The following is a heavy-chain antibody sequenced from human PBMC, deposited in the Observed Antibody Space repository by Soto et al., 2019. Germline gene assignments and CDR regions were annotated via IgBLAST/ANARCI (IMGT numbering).Heavy chain of an antibody. CDR2: IKSKTDGGTT. J-gene: IGHJ4*02. CDR3: TAYFKGYCSGGSCVRALLFDY. V-gene: IGHV3-15*07. CDR1: GFTFSNAW. Sequence: GGSLRLSCAASGFTFSNAWMNWVRQAPGKGLEWVGRIKSKTDGGTTDYAAPVKGGFTISRDDSKNTLYLQMNSLKTEDTAVYYCTAYFKGYCSGGSCVRALLFDYWGQGTLVTVSS. D-gene: IGHD2-15*01.